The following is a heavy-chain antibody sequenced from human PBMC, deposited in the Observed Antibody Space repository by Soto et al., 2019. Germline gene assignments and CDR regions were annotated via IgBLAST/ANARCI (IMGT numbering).Heavy chain of an antibody. Sequence: QVQLVESGGGVVQPGRSLRLSCAASGFTFSSYAMHWVRQAPGKGLEWVAVISYDGSNKYYADSVKGRFTISRDNSKNTLYLQMNSLRAEDTAVYYCAKDLPRYMQQGPFDPWGQGTLVTVSS. V-gene: IGHV3-30*04. CDR1: GFTFSSYA. J-gene: IGHJ5*02. D-gene: IGHD6-13*01. CDR2: ISYDGSNK. CDR3: AKDLPRYMQQGPFDP.